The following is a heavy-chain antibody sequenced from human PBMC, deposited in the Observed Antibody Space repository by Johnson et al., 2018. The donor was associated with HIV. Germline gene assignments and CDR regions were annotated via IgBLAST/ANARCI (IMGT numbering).Heavy chain of an antibody. CDR1: GFTFSSYA. CDR2: ISYDGSNK. V-gene: IGHV3-30*14. Sequence: QVQLVESGGGVVQPGRSLRLSCAASGFTFSSYAMHWVRQAPGKGLEWVAVISYDGSNKYYADSVKGRFTISRDNSKNTLYLQMNSLRAEDTAVYYCARTGRAVGGTPHAFEIWGQGTMVTVSS. CDR3: ARTGRAVGGTPHAFEI. D-gene: IGHD6-19*01. J-gene: IGHJ3*02.